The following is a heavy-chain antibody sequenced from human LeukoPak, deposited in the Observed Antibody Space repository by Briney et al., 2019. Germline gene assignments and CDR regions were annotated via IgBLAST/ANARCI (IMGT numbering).Heavy chain of an antibody. CDR1: GFTFSSYE. CDR2: ISFDGSNK. Sequence: GGSLRLSCAASGFTFSSYEMNWVRQAPGKGLEWVTIISFDGSNKYYADSVKGRFTISRDNSKNTLYLQMNSLRAEDTAVYYCAKDQVTTGDYFDYWGQGTLVTVSS. J-gene: IGHJ4*02. V-gene: IGHV3-30*04. CDR3: AKDQVTTGDYFDY. D-gene: IGHD4-11*01.